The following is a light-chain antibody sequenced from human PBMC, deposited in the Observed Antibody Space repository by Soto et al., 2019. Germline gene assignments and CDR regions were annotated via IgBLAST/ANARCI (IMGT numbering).Light chain of an antibody. CDR1: QSVSSN. V-gene: IGKV3-15*01. J-gene: IGKJ5*01. CDR2: DAS. CDR3: QQYSKWPIT. Sequence: EIVMTQSPATLSVSPGERATLSCRASQSVSSNLAWYQQKPGQAPRLLIYDASTRATGIPARFSGSGSETEFTLTITSLQSEDFAVYHCQQYSKWPITFGQGTRLEIK.